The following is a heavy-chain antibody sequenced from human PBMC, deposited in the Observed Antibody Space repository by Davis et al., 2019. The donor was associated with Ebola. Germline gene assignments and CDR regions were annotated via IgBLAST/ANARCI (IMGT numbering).Heavy chain of an antibody. D-gene: IGHD6-13*01. CDR1: GGSFSGYY. CDR3: ARERRLSSSWIYYFDY. V-gene: IGHV4-34*01. Sequence: PSETLSLTCAVYGGSFSGYYWSWIRQPPGKGLEWIGEINHSGSTNYNPSLKSRVTISVDTSKNQFSLKLSSVTAADTAVYYCARERRLSSSWIYYFDYWGQGTLVTVSS. CDR2: INHSGST. J-gene: IGHJ4*02.